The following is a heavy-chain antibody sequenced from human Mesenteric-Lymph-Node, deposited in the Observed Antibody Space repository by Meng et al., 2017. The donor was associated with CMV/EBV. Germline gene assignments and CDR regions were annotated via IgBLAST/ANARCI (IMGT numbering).Heavy chain of an antibody. CDR1: GGSINSDGYY. J-gene: IGHJ4*02. Sequence: VSGGSINSDGYYWSWIRQHPGRGLEWIWYIFYDVSTFSNPSLKSRVTISMDTSNNHFSLRLTSVTAADTAVYYCARVVRTSSWEIDYWGQGTLVTVSS. V-gene: IGHV4-31*02. D-gene: IGHD1-26*01. CDR3: ARVVRTSSWEIDY. CDR2: IFYDVST.